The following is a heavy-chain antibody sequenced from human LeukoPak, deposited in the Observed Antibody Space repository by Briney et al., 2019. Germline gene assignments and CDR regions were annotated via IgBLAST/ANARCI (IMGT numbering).Heavy chain of an antibody. J-gene: IGHJ4*02. CDR2: IGTAGDT. CDR3: ARVAKERVGGVYCFDY. Sequence: PGGSLRLSCAASGYTFSDYDMHWVRQATGKGPEWVSAIGTAGDTYYTGSVKGRFTISRENAKNSLYLQMNSLRAGDTAVYYCARVAKERVGGVYCFDYWGQGTLVTVSS. V-gene: IGHV3-13*01. D-gene: IGHD1-1*01. CDR1: GYTFSDYD.